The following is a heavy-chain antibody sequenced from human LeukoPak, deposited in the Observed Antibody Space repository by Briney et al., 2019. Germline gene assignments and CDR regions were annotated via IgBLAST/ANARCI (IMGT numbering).Heavy chain of an antibody. CDR2: ISAYNGNT. Sequence: ASVKVSCKASGYTFTSSGISWVRQAPGQGLEWMGWISAYNGNTNYAQKLQGRVTMTTDTSTSTAYMELRSLRSDDTAVYYCARGSGSYSRVGEHFDYWGQGTLVTVSS. D-gene: IGHD1-26*01. V-gene: IGHV1-18*01. J-gene: IGHJ4*02. CDR1: GYTFTSSG. CDR3: ARGSGSYSRVGEHFDY.